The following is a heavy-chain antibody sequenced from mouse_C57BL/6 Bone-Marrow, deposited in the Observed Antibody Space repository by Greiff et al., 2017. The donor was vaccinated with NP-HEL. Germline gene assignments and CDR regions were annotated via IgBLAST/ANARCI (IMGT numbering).Heavy chain of an antibody. CDR1: GYSITSDY. D-gene: IGHD1-1*01. J-gene: IGHJ1*03. CDR2: ISYSGST. Sequence: EVMLVESGPGLAKPSQTLSLTCSVTGYSITSDYWNWIRQFPGHKLEYMGYISYSGSTYYNPSLKSRISITRDTSKNQYYLQLNSVTTEDTATYDCERNDGSSHWYFDVWGTGTTVTVSS. V-gene: IGHV3-8*01. CDR3: ERNDGSSHWYFDV.